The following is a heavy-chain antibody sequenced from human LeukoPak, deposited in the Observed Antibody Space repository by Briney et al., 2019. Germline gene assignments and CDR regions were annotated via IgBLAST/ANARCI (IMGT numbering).Heavy chain of an antibody. CDR1: GFTFSSYA. J-gene: IGHJ4*02. Sequence: GRSLRLSCAASGFTFSSYAMHWVRQAPGKGLEWVVVISYDGSNKYYADSVKGRFTISRDNSKNTLYLQMNSLRAEDTAVYYCARDFARRGYSYGYDYWGQGTLVTVSS. CDR2: ISYDGSNK. V-gene: IGHV3-30*04. D-gene: IGHD5-18*01. CDR3: ARDFARRGYSYGYDY.